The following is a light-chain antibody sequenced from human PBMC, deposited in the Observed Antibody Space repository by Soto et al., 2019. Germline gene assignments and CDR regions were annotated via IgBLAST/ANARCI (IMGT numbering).Light chain of an antibody. CDR3: QQYGTSPRT. CDR2: GAS. Sequence: EIVLTQSPGTLSLSPGERATLSCGASQSVSSSYLVWYQQKPGQAPRLLIYGASSRATGIPDRFSGSGSGTDFTLTITRLEAEDFAVYYCQQYGTSPRTFGQGTKLEIK. V-gene: IGKV3-20*01. J-gene: IGKJ2*01. CDR1: QSVSSSY.